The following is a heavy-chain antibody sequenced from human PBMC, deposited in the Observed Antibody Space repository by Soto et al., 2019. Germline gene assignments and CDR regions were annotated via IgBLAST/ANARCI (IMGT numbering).Heavy chain of an antibody. CDR1: GFTFSSYG. V-gene: IGHV3-30*18. Sequence: QVQLVESGGGVVQPGRSLRLSCAASGFTFSSYGMHWVRQTPGKGLEWVAVISYDGSNKYYADSVKGRFTISRDNSKNTLYLQMNSLRAEDTAVYYCAKGERPGYYDSSGYYFHYYYGMDVWGQGTTVTVSS. J-gene: IGHJ6*02. CDR3: AKGERPGYYDSSGYYFHYYYGMDV. CDR2: ISYDGSNK. D-gene: IGHD3-22*01.